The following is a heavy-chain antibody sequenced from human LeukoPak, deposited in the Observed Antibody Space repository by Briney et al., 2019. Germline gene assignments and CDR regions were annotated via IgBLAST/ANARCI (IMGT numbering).Heavy chain of an antibody. D-gene: IGHD6-25*01. CDR3: AREAIAAGKNFDY. CDR1: GYAIISHY. V-gene: IGHV1-46*01. J-gene: IGHJ4*02. Sequence: ASVKVSCKASGYAIISHYMHWVREAPGQGLEWVGTIHPDGDTTTYAQKFQGRVTMTRDTSTSRVYMDLSSLRSEDTAVYYCAREAIAAGKNFDYWGQGTLVTVSS. CDR2: IHPDGDTT.